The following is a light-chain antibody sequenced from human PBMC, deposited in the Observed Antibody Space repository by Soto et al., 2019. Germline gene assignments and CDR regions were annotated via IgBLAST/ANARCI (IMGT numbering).Light chain of an antibody. V-gene: IGKV3-20*01. CDR1: QSVSSSY. Sequence: ESVVTQSPGTLSLSPGERATLSCRASQSVSSSYLAWYQQKPGQAPRLLIYGASNRATGIPDRFSGSGSGTDFTLTISRLEPEDFAVYYCQQSSSSPRTFGQGTKVEI. CDR3: QQSSSSPRT. CDR2: GAS. J-gene: IGKJ1*01.